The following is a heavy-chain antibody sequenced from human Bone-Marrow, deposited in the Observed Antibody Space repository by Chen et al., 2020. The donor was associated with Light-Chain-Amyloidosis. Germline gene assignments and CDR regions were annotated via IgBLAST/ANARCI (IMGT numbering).Heavy chain of an antibody. D-gene: IGHD6-13*01. CDR2: ISSNGNAI. CDR3: ARDSGESAADDF. CDR1: GFTFGTYS. J-gene: IGHJ4*02. Sequence: VQLVESGGGLVQPGGSLRRSCAASGFTFGTYSLTWVRQAPGKGLEWLSYISSNGNAIFYAASVRGRFTISRDNANSSLYLQMRNLRVEDTAVYYCARDSGESAADDFWGQGTLVTVSS. V-gene: IGHV3-48*01.